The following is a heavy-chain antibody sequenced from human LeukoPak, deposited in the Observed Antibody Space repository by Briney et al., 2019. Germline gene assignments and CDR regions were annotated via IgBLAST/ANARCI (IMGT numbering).Heavy chain of an antibody. V-gene: IGHV3-53*01. CDR2: IYSGGST. CDR3: ARAKHCYDSSNYV. Sequence: PGGSLRLSCAASGFTVSSNYMSWVRQAPGKGLEWVSVIYSGGSTYYADSVKGRFTISRDNSKNTLYLQMNNLRAEDTAVYYCARAKHCYDSSNYVWGQGTLVTVSS. J-gene: IGHJ4*02. CDR1: GFTVSSNY. D-gene: IGHD3-22*01.